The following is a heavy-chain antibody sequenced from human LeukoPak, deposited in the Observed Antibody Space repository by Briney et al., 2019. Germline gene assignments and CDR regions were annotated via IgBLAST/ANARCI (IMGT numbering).Heavy chain of an antibody. CDR2: ISSSSSTI. J-gene: IGHJ4*02. CDR1: GFTFSSYS. D-gene: IGHD3-22*01. CDR3: VRVKDWYYYDSRFDY. Sequence: GGSLRLSCAASGFTFSSYSMNWVRQAPGKGLEWVSYISSSSSTIYYADSVKGRFTNSRDNAKNSLYLQMNSLRAEDTAVYYCVRVKDWYYYDSRFDYWGQGTLVTVSS. V-gene: IGHV3-48*01.